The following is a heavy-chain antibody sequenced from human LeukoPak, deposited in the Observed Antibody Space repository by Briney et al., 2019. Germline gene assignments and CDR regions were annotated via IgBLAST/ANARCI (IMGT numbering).Heavy chain of an antibody. CDR3: VNILFG. Sequence: PGGSLRLSCAVSGFTFSSYWMHWVRQVPGEGLVWVSRISSDGSTTTYADSVKGRFTISRDNAKNTLYLQMNSLRAEDTAVYYCVNILFGWGQGTLVTASS. J-gene: IGHJ4*02. CDR1: GFTFSSYW. V-gene: IGHV3-74*01. D-gene: IGHD3-10*01. CDR2: ISSDGSTT.